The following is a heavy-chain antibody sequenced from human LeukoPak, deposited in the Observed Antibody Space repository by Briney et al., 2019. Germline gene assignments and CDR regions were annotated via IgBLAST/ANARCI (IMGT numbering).Heavy chain of an antibody. CDR3: ATLTGGDDAFDI. V-gene: IGHV4-30-4*07. CDR1: GGSISSGGYS. D-gene: IGHD4-23*01. Sequence: PSETLSLTCAVSGGSISSGGYSWSWIRQPPGKAMEFIAYIYYTGNTYFNPSLKSRVTISVDTSKNRFSLKLSSVTAADTAVYYCATLTGGDDAFDIWGQGTMVTVSS. J-gene: IGHJ3*02. CDR2: IYYTGNT.